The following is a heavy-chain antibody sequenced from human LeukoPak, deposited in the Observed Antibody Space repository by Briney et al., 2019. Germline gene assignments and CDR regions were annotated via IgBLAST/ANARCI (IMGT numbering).Heavy chain of an antibody. CDR1: GFTFSSYA. V-gene: IGHV3-23*01. Sequence: GGSLRLSCAASGFTFSSYAMSWVRQAPGKGLEWVSAISGSGGSTYYADSVKGRFTISRDNSKSTLYLQMNSLRAEDTAVYYCADYYYDSSGYYPEYFQHWGQGTLVTVSS. CDR2: ISGSGGST. CDR3: ADYYYDSSGYYPEYFQH. D-gene: IGHD3-22*01. J-gene: IGHJ1*01.